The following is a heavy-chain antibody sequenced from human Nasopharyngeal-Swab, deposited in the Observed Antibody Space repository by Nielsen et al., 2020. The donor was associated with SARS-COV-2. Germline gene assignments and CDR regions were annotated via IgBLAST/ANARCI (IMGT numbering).Heavy chain of an antibody. CDR2: IYSGGNT. D-gene: IGHD5-12*01. J-gene: IGHJ4*02. CDR1: GFTVSSNY. Sequence: GGSLRLSCAASGFTVSSNYMNWVRQAPGKGLEWVSVIYSGGNTYYADSVKGRFTISRHISRNTLYLQMNSLRAEDTAVYFCARGGSGYDPLDYWGQGTLVTVSS. V-gene: IGHV3-53*04. CDR3: ARGGSGYDPLDY.